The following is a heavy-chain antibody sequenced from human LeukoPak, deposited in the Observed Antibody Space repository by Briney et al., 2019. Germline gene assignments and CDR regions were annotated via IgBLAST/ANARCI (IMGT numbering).Heavy chain of an antibody. CDR2: IRYDGSNK. D-gene: IGHD3-22*01. CDR1: GFTFSSYG. Sequence: QTGESLRLSCAASGFTFSSYGMHWVRQAPGKGLEWVAFIRYDGSNKYYADSVKGRFTISRDNSKNTLYMQMNSLRAEDTAVYYCAKWSSVLHYYDSSLRFDYWGQGTLVTVSS. CDR3: AKWSSVLHYYDSSLRFDY. V-gene: IGHV3-30*02. J-gene: IGHJ4*02.